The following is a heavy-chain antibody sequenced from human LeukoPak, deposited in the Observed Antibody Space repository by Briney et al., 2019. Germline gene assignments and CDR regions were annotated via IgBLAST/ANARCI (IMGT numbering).Heavy chain of an antibody. CDR1: GFTFSSYA. D-gene: IGHD3-9*01. Sequence: GGSLRLSCAASGFTFSSYAMSWVRQAPGKGLEWVSVISGSGGSTDYADSVKGRFTISRDNSKNTLYLQMNSLRAEDTAVYYCAKAGYNTLTGYSNLYYFDYWGQGTLVTVSS. V-gene: IGHV3-23*01. J-gene: IGHJ4*02. CDR2: ISGSGGST. CDR3: AKAGYNTLTGYSNLYYFDY.